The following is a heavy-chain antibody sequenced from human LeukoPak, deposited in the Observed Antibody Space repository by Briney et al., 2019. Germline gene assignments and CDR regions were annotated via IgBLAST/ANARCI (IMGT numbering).Heavy chain of an antibody. J-gene: IGHJ4*02. CDR2: ISISGSTI. D-gene: IGHD3-22*01. CDR3: ARDRLRVGLDY. Sequence: HPGGSLRLSCAASGFTFSSYEINWVRQAPGKGLEWVSYISISGSTIHYADSVKGRFTISRNNAKNALYLQMNSLRAEDMAVYYCARDRLRVGLDYWGQGTLVTVSS. V-gene: IGHV3-48*03. CDR1: GFTFSSYE.